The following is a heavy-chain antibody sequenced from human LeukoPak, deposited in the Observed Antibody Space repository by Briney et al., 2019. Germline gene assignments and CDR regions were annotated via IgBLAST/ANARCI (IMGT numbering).Heavy chain of an antibody. J-gene: IGHJ4*02. CDR3: ARVRVAAAGPVAY. CDR2: MNPNSGNT. CDR1: GYTFISYD. D-gene: IGHD6-13*01. Sequence: ASVKVSCKVSGYTFISYDINWVRQATGQGLEWMGWMNPNSGNTGYVQKFQGRVTMTRNTSISTAYMELSSLRFEDTAVYYCARVRVAAAGPVAYWGQGTLVTVSS. V-gene: IGHV1-8*01.